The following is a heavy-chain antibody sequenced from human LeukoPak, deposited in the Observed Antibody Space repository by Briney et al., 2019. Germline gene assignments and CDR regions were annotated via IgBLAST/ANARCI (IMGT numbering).Heavy chain of an antibody. D-gene: IGHD6-13*01. V-gene: IGHV3-23*01. CDR3: AKDMIAAADILYFQQ. CDR1: GFTFSSFA. Sequence: PGGSLRLSCAASGFTFSSFAMSWVRQAPGKGLEWVSTIRTSGGSPLHADSVQGRFTISRDNSKNTLYLQMNSLRDEDTAVYYCAKDMIAAADILYFQQWGQGTLVTVSS. CDR2: IRTSGGSP. J-gene: IGHJ1*01.